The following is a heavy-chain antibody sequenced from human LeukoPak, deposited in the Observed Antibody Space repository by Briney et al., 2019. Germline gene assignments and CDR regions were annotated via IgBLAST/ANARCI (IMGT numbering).Heavy chain of an antibody. CDR1: GFTFTTAW. J-gene: IGHJ4*02. CDR2: ISGSGGST. Sequence: GGSLRLSCTASGFTFTTAWMSWVRQAPGKGLEWVSAISGSGGSTYYADSVKGRFTISRDNSKNTLYLQMNSLRAEDTAVYYCAKVGAEGVRGVVDYWGQGTLVTVSS. D-gene: IGHD3-10*01. V-gene: IGHV3-23*01. CDR3: AKVGAEGVRGVVDY.